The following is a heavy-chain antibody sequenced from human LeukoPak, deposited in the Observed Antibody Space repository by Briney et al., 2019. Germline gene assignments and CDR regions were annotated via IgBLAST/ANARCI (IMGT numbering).Heavy chain of an antibody. CDR1: GYTFTSYG. CDR3: ASSVRGYYYY. CDR2: ISAYNGNT. D-gene: IGHD3-3*01. J-gene: IGHJ4*02. V-gene: IGHV1-18*01. Sequence: ASVKVSCKASGYTFTSYGISWVRQAPGQGLEWMGWISAYNGNTNYAQKLQGRVTMTTDSSTSTAYMELRSLRADDTAVYYCASSVRGYYYYWGQGTLVTVSS.